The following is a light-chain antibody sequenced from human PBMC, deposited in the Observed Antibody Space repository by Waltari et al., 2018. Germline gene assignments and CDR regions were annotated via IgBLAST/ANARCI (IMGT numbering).Light chain of an antibody. CDR1: KNIGNN. Sequence: ETIMTQSPATLSVSPGESATLSCRASKNIGNNLAWYQQTPGQAPRLLIYVTSSRSTGSPGRFFGAGSGTDFTLTISSLQSEDFGVYYCQQYNEWPYTFGQGTKVDLK. CDR2: VTS. V-gene: IGKV3-15*01. J-gene: IGKJ2*01. CDR3: QQYNEWPYT.